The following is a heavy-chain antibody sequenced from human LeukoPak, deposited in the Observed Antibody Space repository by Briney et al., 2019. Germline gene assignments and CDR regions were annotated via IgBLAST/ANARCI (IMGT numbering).Heavy chain of an antibody. CDR3: ARSERYNSGWYFYFDY. V-gene: IGHV4-59*01. J-gene: IGHJ4*02. Sequence: SETLSLACTVSVGSISTYYWSWIRQPPGKGLEWIGYIYYSGSTNYNPSLKSRVTISVDTSKNQFSLNLSSVTAADTAVYYCARSERYNSGWYFYFDYWGQGTLVTVSS. CDR2: IYYSGST. D-gene: IGHD6-19*01. CDR1: VGSISTYY.